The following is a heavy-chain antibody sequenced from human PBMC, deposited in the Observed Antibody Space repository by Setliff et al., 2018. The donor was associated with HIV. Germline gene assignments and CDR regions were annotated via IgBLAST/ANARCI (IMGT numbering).Heavy chain of an antibody. CDR1: GFTFSSYG. V-gene: IGHV3-33*01. CDR2: IWYDGSNK. D-gene: IGHD1-26*01. Sequence: PGGSLRLSCAASGFTFSSYGMHWVRQAPGKGLEWVAVIWYDGSNKYYADSVKGRFTISRDNSKNTLYLQMNSLRAEDTAVYYCARAYSGSYSPYFDYWGQGTLVTVSS. CDR3: ARAYSGSYSPYFDY. J-gene: IGHJ4*02.